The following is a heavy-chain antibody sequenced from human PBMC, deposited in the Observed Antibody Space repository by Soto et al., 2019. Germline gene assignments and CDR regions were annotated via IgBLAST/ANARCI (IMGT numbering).Heavy chain of an antibody. J-gene: IGHJ5*02. Sequence: GGALRLSCAASGFTFSTYAMSWVRQAPGKGLEWVAIISYDGSNEYYADSVKGRFTISRDNSKTTLYLQMNSLRTEDTAIYYCARDASGAGTRWLDPWGQGTLVTVSS. V-gene: IGHV3-30-3*01. D-gene: IGHD6-19*01. CDR2: ISYDGSNE. CDR1: GFTFSTYA. CDR3: ARDASGAGTRWLDP.